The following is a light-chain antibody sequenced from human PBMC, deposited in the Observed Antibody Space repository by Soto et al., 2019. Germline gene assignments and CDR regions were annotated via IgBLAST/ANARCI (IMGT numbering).Light chain of an antibody. CDR3: AEWDDSLSGPV. V-gene: IGLV1-44*01. CDR1: SSNIGSNT. Sequence: QSVLTQPPSASGTPGQRVTISCSGSSSNIGSNTVNWYQQLPGTAPKLLIYSNNQRPSGVPDRFSGSKSGTSASLAISALQSEDEADYYCAEWDDSLSGPVFGGGTKLTVL. CDR2: SNN. J-gene: IGLJ3*02.